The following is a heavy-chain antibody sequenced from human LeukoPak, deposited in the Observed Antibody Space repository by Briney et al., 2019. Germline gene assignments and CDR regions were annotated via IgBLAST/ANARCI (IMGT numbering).Heavy chain of an antibody. Sequence: ASVKVSCKASGGTFSSYAISWVRQAPGQGLEWMGRIIPILGIANYAQKFQGRVTITADKSTSTAYMELSSLRSEDTAVYYCARDQSGSYWGDYWGQGTLVTVSS. CDR2: IIPILGIA. J-gene: IGHJ4*02. V-gene: IGHV1-69*04. CDR3: ARDQSGSYWGDY. D-gene: IGHD1-26*01. CDR1: GGTFSSYA.